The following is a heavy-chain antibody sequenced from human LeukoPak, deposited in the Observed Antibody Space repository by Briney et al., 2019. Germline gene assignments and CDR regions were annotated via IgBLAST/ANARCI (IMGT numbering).Heavy chain of an antibody. J-gene: IGHJ4*02. CDR3: AGDGDYDY. CDR1: GGSFSGYY. V-gene: IGHV4-34*01. D-gene: IGHD4-17*01. Sequence: PSETLSLTCAVYGGSFSGYYWSWIRQPPGKGLEWIGEINHSGSTNYNPSLKSRVTISVDTSKNQFSLKLSSVTAADTAVYYCAGDGDYDYWGQGTLVTVSS. CDR2: INHSGST.